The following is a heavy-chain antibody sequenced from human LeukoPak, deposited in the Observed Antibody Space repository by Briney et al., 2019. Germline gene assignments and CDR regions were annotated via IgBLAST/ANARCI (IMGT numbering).Heavy chain of an antibody. CDR1: GFTFSSYA. CDR2: ISYDGSNK. V-gene: IGHV3-30-3*01. D-gene: IGHD6-6*01. CDR3: ARDPYSSSPPALFDY. J-gene: IGHJ4*02. Sequence: GGSLRLPCAASGFTFSSYAMHWVRQAPGKGLEWVAVISYDGSNKYYADSVKGRFTISRDNSKNTLYLQMNSLRAEDTAVYYCARDPYSSSPPALFDYWGQGTLVTVSS.